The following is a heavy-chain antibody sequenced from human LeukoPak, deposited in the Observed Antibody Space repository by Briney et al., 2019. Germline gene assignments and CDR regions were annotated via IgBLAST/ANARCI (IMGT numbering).Heavy chain of an antibody. CDR2: VTWNGGIT. CDR3: ARGSFRRVTIFGVVRDYYTSDY. D-gene: IGHD3-3*01. V-gene: IGHV3-20*04. Sequence: GGSLRLSCATSGFTCDDYGMSWVRQAPGKGLEWVSGVTWNGGITAYADSVKGRFTISRDNAENSLYLQMNSLRAEDTALYYCARGSFRRVTIFGVVRDYYTSDYWGQGTLVTVSS. CDR1: GFTCDDYG. J-gene: IGHJ4*02.